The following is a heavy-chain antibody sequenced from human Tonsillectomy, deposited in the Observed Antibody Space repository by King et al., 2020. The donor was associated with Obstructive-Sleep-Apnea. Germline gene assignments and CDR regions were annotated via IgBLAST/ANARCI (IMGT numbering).Heavy chain of an antibody. J-gene: IGHJ4*02. CDR3: ARESLSIGSFDY. D-gene: IGHD3-16*02. Sequence: TLKESGPVLVKPTETLTLTCTVSGFSLTNANMGVSWIRQPPGKALEGFAHIFSNDQKSYSTSLKSQPTNSKDTSKSQVGLTMTNMDPVDTATYYCARESLSIGSFDYWGQGTLVTVSS. CDR1: GFSLTNANMG. V-gene: IGHV2-26*01. CDR2: IFSNDQK.